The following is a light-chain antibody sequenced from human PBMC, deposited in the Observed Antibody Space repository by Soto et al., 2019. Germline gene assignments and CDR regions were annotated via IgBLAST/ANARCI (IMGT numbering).Light chain of an antibody. Sequence: QSALTQPASVSGSPGQSITISCTGTSTDVGSYNLVSWYQQHPGKAPKLIIYAVTKRPAGVSSRFSGSKSGNTASLTISGLQAEDEADYYCSSYAGFSTVIFSGGTKLTVL. CDR1: STDVGSYNL. J-gene: IGLJ2*01. CDR3: SSYAGFSTVI. V-gene: IGLV2-23*02. CDR2: AVT.